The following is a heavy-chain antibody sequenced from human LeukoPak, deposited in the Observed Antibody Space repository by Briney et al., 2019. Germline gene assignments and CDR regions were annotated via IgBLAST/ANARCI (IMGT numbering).Heavy chain of an antibody. D-gene: IGHD7-27*01. J-gene: IGHJ1*01. CDR2: IYSSGST. Sequence: PGGSLRLSCAGSGFIVSSSYTSWVRQAPGKGLEWVSAIYSSGSTDYADSVRGRFTIARDTSKNMVYLQMNSLTAEDTAIYYCARRTGAAPGEFFFHWGQGTLVTVSS. CDR3: ARRTGAAPGEFFFH. CDR1: GFIVSSSY. V-gene: IGHV3-53*01.